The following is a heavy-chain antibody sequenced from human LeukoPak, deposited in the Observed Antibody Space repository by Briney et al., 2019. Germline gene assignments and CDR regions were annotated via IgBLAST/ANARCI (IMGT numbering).Heavy chain of an antibody. Sequence: GGSLRLSCTASGFTFSSYGMHWVRQAPGKGLEWVAIIQYDGNNKHYVDSVQGRFTISRDNSKNTLYLQMNSLRPEDTAVYYCAKERYSSSSLFAITPFDYWGQGSLVTVSS. D-gene: IGHD6-13*01. CDR3: AKERYSSSSLFAITPFDY. CDR2: IQYDGNNK. J-gene: IGHJ4*02. CDR1: GFTFSSYG. V-gene: IGHV3-30*02.